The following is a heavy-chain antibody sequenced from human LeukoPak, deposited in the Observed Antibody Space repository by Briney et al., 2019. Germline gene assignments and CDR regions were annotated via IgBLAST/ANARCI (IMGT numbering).Heavy chain of an antibody. J-gene: IGHJ5*02. Sequence: PSETLSLTCTVSGGSISSYYWSWIREPPGKGLEWIGYIYYSGSTNYNPSLKSRVTISVDTSKNQFSLKLSSVTAADTAVYYCARDLDTEGSGWFDPWGQGTLVTVSS. CDR2: IYYSGST. CDR3: ARDLDTEGSGWFDP. V-gene: IGHV4-59*01. CDR1: GGSISSYY. D-gene: IGHD5-18*01.